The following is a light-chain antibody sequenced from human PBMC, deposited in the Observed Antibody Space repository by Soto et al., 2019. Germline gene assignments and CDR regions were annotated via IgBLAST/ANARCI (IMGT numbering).Light chain of an antibody. CDR3: QQRTNWPRGT. V-gene: IGKV3-11*01. CDR2: EAS. J-gene: IGKJ2*02. CDR1: QSVRNF. Sequence: EVVLTQSPATLTLSPGERATLSCRASQSVRNFLAWYQQKPGQAPRLLNYEASNRAAGIPARFSGSGSGTDFTLTISSLEPDDFGVYYCQQRTNWPRGTFGQGTNLEI.